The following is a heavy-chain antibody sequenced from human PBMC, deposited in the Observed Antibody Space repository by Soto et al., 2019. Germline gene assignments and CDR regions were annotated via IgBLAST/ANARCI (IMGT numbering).Heavy chain of an antibody. CDR2: IYYSGST. Sequence: SETLSLTCTVSGGSISSGGYYWSWIRQHPGKGLEWIGYIYYSGSTYYNPPLKSRVTISVDTSKNQFSLKLSSVTAADTAVYYCARAEAARNWFDPWGQGTLVTVSS. J-gene: IGHJ5*02. D-gene: IGHD2-15*01. CDR3: ARAEAARNWFDP. CDR1: GGSISSGGYY. V-gene: IGHV4-31*03.